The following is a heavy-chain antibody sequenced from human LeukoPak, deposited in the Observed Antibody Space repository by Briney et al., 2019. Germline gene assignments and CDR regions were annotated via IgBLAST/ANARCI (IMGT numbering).Heavy chain of an antibody. J-gene: IGHJ4*02. CDR2: ISSSGSTI. Sequence: GGSLRLSCAASGFTFSSYEMNWVRQAPGKGLEWVSYISSSGSTIYYADSVKGRFTISRDNAKNSLYLQMNSLRAEDTAVYYPLLQKYDSSGYYYENWGQGTLVTVSS. CDR3: LLQKYDSSGYYYEN. CDR1: GFTFSSYE. V-gene: IGHV3-48*03. D-gene: IGHD3-22*01.